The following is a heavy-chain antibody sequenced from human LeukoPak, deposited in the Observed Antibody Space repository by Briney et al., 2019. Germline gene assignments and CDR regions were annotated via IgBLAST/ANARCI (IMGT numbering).Heavy chain of an antibody. Sequence: GGSLRLSCAASGFTVSSNYMNWVRQAPGKGLEWVSSISSSSSYIYYADSVKGRFTISRDNAKNPLYLQMNSLRAEDTAVYYCARDRNNHYDSSGYYVPSGYWGQGTLVTVSS. CDR3: ARDRNNHYDSSGYYVPSGY. V-gene: IGHV3-21*01. CDR1: GFTVSSNY. CDR2: ISSSSSYI. J-gene: IGHJ4*02. D-gene: IGHD3-22*01.